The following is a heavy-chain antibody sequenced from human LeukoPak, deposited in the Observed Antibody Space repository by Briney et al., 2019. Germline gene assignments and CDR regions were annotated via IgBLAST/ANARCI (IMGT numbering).Heavy chain of an antibody. D-gene: IGHD6-13*01. Sequence: GGSLRLSCAASGFTFSDYYMSWIRQAPGKGLELVSYITSSGRTIYHTDSAKGRFTISRDNAKNSLYLQMNSLKAEDTAVYYCARVVAAGDYFDYWGQGTLVTVYS. V-gene: IGHV3-11*01. J-gene: IGHJ4*02. CDR2: ITSSGRTI. CDR3: ARVVAAGDYFDY. CDR1: GFTFSDYY.